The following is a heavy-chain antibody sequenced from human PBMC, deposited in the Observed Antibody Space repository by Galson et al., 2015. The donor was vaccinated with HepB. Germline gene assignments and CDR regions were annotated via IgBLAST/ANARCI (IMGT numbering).Heavy chain of an antibody. V-gene: IGHV3-9*01. Sequence: SLRLSCAASGFSFDEYAMHWVRQAPGKGLEWVSGISWNSDSIGYADSVKGRFTISRDNAKNSLYLQMNSLRAEDTALYYCAKGGGGLLTRPFDYWGQGTLVTVSS. CDR3: AKGGGGLLTRPFDY. CDR2: ISWNSDSI. CDR1: GFSFDEYA. D-gene: IGHD1-26*01. J-gene: IGHJ4*02.